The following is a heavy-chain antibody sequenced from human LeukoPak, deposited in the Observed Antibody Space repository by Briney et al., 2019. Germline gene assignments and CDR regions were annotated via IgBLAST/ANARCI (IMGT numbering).Heavy chain of an antibody. CDR2: IYYSGST. V-gene: IGHV4-59*01. CDR1: GGSISSYY. D-gene: IGHD3-10*01. J-gene: IGHJ5*02. CDR3: ARGVTMIRGVILERTKSTNCFDP. Sequence: PSETLSLTCTVSGGSISSYYWSWIRQPPGKGLKWIGYIYYSGSTNYNTSLKSRVTISVDTSKNQFSLKLSSVTAADTAVYYCARGVTMIRGVILERTKSTNCFDPWGQGTLVIVSS.